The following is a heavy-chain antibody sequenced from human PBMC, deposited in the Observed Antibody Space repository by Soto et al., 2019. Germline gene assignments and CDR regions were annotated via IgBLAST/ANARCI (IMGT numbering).Heavy chain of an antibody. J-gene: IGHJ6*02. Sequence: PGESLKISCRASGYNYNLHSISWVRQKPGRGLEWMGIIYPGDSDTRYTPSFQGQVTISVDKSINTAYLQWDSLEASDTATYYCARHLRCYDGFQYNYGIDVWGQGFTVTVSS. CDR2: IYPGDSDT. D-gene: IGHD3-16*01. V-gene: IGHV5-51*01. CDR3: ARHLRCYDGFQYNYGIDV. CDR1: GYNYNLHS.